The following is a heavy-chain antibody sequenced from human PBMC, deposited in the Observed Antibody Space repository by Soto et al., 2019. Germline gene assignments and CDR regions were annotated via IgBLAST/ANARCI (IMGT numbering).Heavy chain of an antibody. J-gene: IGHJ6*02. V-gene: IGHV3-33*01. Sequence: PGGSXRLSCAASGFTFSSYGMHWVRQAPGKGLEWVAVIWYDGSNKYYADSVKGRFTISRDNSKNTLYLQMNSLRAEDTAVYYCARDHTAMYVPYYGMDVWGQGTTVTVSS. CDR2: IWYDGSNK. CDR3: ARDHTAMYVPYYGMDV. D-gene: IGHD5-18*01. CDR1: GFTFSSYG.